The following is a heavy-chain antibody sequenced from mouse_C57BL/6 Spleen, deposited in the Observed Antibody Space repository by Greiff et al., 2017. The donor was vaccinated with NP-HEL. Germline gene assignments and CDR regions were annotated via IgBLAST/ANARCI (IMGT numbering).Heavy chain of an antibody. CDR1: GYSFTSYY. CDR3: ARELTGSFDY. Sequence: QVQLKQSGPELVKPGASVKISCKASGYSFTSYYIHWVKQRPGQGLEWIGWIYPGSGNTKYNEKFKGKATLTADTSSSTAYMQLSSLTSEDSAVYYCARELTGSFDYWGQGTTLTVSS. V-gene: IGHV1-66*01. CDR2: IYPGSGNT. D-gene: IGHD4-1*01. J-gene: IGHJ2*01.